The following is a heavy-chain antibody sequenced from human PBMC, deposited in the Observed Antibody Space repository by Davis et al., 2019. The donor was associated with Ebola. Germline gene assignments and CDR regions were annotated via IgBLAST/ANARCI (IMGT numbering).Heavy chain of an antibody. Sequence: PSETLSLTCAVSGGSISSSNWWRWVRQPPGKGLEWIGEIYHSGSTNYNPSLKSRVTISVDKSKNQFSLKLSSVTAADTAVYYCARLLGSGYYYYYGMDVWGQGTTVTVSS. CDR3: ARLLGSGYYYYYGMDV. CDR2: IYHSGST. J-gene: IGHJ6*02. CDR1: GGSISSSNW. D-gene: IGHD1-14*01. V-gene: IGHV4-4*02.